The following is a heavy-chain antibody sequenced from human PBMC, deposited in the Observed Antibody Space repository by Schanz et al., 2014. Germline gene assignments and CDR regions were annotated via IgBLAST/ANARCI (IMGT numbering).Heavy chain of an antibody. CDR3: ATASSPVREARAGSSFHL. CDR2: ISGGGGTT. CDR1: GFTFSSYA. D-gene: IGHD6-13*01. J-gene: IGHJ5*02. Sequence: EVQLLESGGGLVQPGGSLRLSCAASGFTFSSYAMSWVRQAPGKGLEWVSAISGGGGTTYYTDSVKGRFTISGDNSKSTLYLQMNSLKIEDTAVYYCATASSPVREARAGSSFHLWGQGTLVTVSP. V-gene: IGHV3-23*01.